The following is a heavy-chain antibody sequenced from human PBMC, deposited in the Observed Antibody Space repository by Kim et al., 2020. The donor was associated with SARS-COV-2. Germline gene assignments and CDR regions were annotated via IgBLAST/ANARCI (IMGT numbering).Heavy chain of an antibody. CDR3: ARELLWFGELYMDV. D-gene: IGHD3-10*01. J-gene: IGHJ6*02. Sequence: SETLSLTCTVSGGSISSYYWSWIRQPPGKGLEWIGYIYYSGSTNYNPSLKSRVTISVDTSKNQFSLKLSSVTAADTAVYYCARELLWFGELYMDVWGQGTTVTVSS. CDR1: GGSISSYY. CDR2: IYYSGST. V-gene: IGHV4-59*13.